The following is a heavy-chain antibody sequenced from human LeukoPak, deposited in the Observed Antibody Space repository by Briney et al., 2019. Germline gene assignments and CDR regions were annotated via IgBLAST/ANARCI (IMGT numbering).Heavy chain of an antibody. D-gene: IGHD2-15*01. CDR1: GFSFSSYG. V-gene: IGHV3-30*13. CDR2: MSYDGNSE. CDR3: AKARLLNSYYYYTMDV. J-gene: IGHJ6*02. Sequence: PGGSLRHSCAASGFSFSSYGMHWVRQAPGKGLEWVAVMSYDGNSEHYADSVRGRFTISRDNSKNRLYLQMNSLRDEDTAVYYCAKARLLNSYYYYTMDVWGQGTTVTVSS.